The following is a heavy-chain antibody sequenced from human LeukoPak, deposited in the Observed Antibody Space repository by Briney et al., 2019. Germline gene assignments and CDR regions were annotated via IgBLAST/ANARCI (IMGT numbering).Heavy chain of an antibody. J-gene: IGHJ6*02. Sequence: GASVKVPCKASGYTFTSYYMHWVRQAPGQGLEWMGIINPSGGSTSYAQKFQGRVTMTRDTSTSTVYMELSSLRSEDTAVYYCARGDGGNSGSARYYYGMDVWGQGTTVTVSS. CDR3: ARGDGGNSGSARYYYGMDV. D-gene: IGHD4-23*01. CDR2: INPSGGST. V-gene: IGHV1-46*01. CDR1: GYTFTSYY.